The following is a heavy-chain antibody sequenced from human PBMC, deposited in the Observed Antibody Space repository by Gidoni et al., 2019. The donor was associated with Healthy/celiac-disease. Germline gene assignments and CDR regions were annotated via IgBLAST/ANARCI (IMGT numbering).Heavy chain of an antibody. CDR1: GYTFTSYG. Sequence: QAQMVQSGAEVKKPGAAVKVSCKASGYTFTSYGISGVRQAPGQGLEWMGWISAYNGNTNYAQKLQGRVTMTTDTSTSTAYMELRSLRSDDTAVYYCARDGRAVAGVNRPFDYWGQGTLVTVSS. CDR2: ISAYNGNT. D-gene: IGHD6-19*01. V-gene: IGHV1-18*01. CDR3: ARDGRAVAGVNRPFDY. J-gene: IGHJ4*02.